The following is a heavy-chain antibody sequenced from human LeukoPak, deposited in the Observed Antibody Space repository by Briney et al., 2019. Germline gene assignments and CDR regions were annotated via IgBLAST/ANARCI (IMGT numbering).Heavy chain of an antibody. CDR2: ISGSGGST. V-gene: IGHV3-23*01. CDR3: AKAGVRGVPRSFDY. CDR1: GFTFSTYA. Sequence: PGGSLRLSCAASGFTFSTYAMTWVRQAPGKGLEWVSAISGSGGSTYYADSVKGRFTISRDNSKNTLYLQMNSLRAEDTAVYYCAKAGVRGVPRSFDYWGQGTLVTVSS. D-gene: IGHD3-10*01. J-gene: IGHJ4*02.